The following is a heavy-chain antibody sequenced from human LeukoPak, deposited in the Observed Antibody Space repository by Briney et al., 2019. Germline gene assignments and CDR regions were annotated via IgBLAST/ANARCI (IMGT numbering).Heavy chain of an antibody. D-gene: IGHD4-11*01. J-gene: IGHJ4*02. CDR1: GFTFSSYA. V-gene: IGHV3-21*01. CDR3: ARDPYSGLFDY. CDR2: ISSSSSYI. Sequence: GGSVRLSCAASGFTFSSYAMHRVRQAPGKGLEWVSSISSSSSYIYYADSVKGRFIISRDNAKNSLYLQMNSLRAEDTAVYYCARDPYSGLFDYWGQGTLVTVSS.